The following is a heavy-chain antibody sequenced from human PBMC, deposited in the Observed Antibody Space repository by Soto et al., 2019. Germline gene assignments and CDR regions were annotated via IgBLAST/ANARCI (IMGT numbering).Heavy chain of an antibody. Sequence: QVQLVQSGAEVKKPGASVKVSCKASGYTFTGYYMHWVRQAPGQGLEWMGWINPNSGGTNYAQKFQGWVTMTRDTSSSTAYRELSRVRSDDTAVYYCARDAHPYYFDSKVPLDAFDIWGQGTMVTVSS. CDR3: ARDAHPYYFDSKVPLDAFDI. V-gene: IGHV1-2*04. CDR1: GYTFTGYY. D-gene: IGHD3-22*01. CDR2: INPNSGGT. J-gene: IGHJ3*02.